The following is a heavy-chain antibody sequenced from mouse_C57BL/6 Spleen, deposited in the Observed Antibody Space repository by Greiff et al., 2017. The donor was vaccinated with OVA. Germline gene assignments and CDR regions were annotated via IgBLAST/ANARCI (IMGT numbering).Heavy chain of an antibody. J-gene: IGHJ2*01. V-gene: IGHV1-22*01. D-gene: IGHD1-1*01. CDR2: INPNNGGT. CDR1: GYTFTDYN. CDR3: ARDYYYGSSNFDY. Sequence: EVKLVESGPELVKPGASVKMSCKASGYTFTDYNMHWVKQSHGKSLEWIGYINPNNGGTSYNQKFKGKATLTVNKSSSTAYMELRSLTSEDSAVYYCARDYYYGSSNFDYWGQGTTLTVSS.